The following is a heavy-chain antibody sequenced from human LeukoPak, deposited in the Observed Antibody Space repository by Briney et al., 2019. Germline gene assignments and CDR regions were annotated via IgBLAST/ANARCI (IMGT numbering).Heavy chain of an antibody. V-gene: IGHV4-59*08. CDR2: IYYSGST. CDR3: ARHFDYARSNAFDI. Sequence: SETLSLTCTVSGGSISSYCWSWIRQPPGKGLEWIGYIYYSGSTNYNPSLKSRVTISVDTSKNQFSLKLSSVTAADTAVYYCARHFDYARSNAFDIWGQGTMVTVSS. CDR1: GGSISSYC. D-gene: IGHD3-9*01. J-gene: IGHJ3*02.